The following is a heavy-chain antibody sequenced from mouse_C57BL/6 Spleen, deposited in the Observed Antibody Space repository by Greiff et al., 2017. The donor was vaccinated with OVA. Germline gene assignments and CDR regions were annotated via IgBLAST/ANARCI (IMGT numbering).Heavy chain of an antibody. CDR3: TVVNY. J-gene: IGHJ2*01. Sequence: QVQLQQPGAELVMPGASVKLSCKASGYTFTSFWMHWVKQRPGQGLEWIGEIDPSDSYTNYNQKFKGKSTLTVDKSSSTAYMQLSSLTSEDSAVYYCTVVNYWGQGTTRTVSS. CDR2: IDPSDSYT. D-gene: IGHD1-1*01. V-gene: IGHV1-69*01. CDR1: GYTFTSFW.